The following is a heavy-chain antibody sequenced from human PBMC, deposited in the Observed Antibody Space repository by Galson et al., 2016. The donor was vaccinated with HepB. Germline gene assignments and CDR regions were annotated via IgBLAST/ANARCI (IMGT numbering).Heavy chain of an antibody. D-gene: IGHD5-12*01. Sequence: SVKVSCKASGYTFSFYYMHWVRQAPGQGLEWMGIINSTGGNFTSYAQKFQGRVTMTRDTYTSTVYMELSSLRPEDTAVYYCAGGADSGYELGDYWGQGTLVTVSS. CDR2: INSTGGNFT. V-gene: IGHV1-46*01. CDR3: AGGADSGYELGDY. J-gene: IGHJ4*02. CDR1: GYTFSFYY.